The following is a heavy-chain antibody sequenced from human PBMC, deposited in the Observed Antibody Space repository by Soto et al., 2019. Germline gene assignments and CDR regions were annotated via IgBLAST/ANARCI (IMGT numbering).Heavy chain of an antibody. CDR1: GFTFSSYA. Sequence: SLRLSCAASGFTFSSYAMSWVRQAPGKGLEWVSAISGSGGSTYYADSVKGRFTISRDNSKNTLYLQMNSLRAEDTAVYYCAKDQRGPWDLDYWGQGTLVTVSS. J-gene: IGHJ4*02. CDR3: AKDQRGPWDLDY. D-gene: IGHD1-26*01. V-gene: IGHV3-23*01. CDR2: ISGSGGST.